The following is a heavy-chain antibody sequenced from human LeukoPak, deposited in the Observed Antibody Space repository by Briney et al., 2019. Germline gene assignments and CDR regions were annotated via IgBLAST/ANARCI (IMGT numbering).Heavy chain of an antibody. CDR3: ARGAPPQN. J-gene: IGHJ4*02. CDR2: VYYTGAS. Sequence: SEILPLTCTVSGGSISSYYWGWIRQPPGKGLEWIGSVYYTGASYYNPSLKSRVTISIDTSKNHFSLNLTSVTAADTAVYYCARGAPPQNWGQGALVTVSS. CDR1: GGSISSYY. V-gene: IGHV4-39*07.